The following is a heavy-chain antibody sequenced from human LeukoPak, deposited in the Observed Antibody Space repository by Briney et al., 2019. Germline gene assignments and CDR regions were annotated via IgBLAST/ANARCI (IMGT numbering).Heavy chain of an antibody. CDR3: ARGAPVEMATIDAFDI. CDR2: IIPIFGTA. D-gene: IGHD5-24*01. CDR1: GGTFSSYA. J-gene: IGHJ3*02. V-gene: IGHV1-69*05. Sequence: SVKVSCKASGGTFSSYAISWVRQAPGQGLEWMGRIIPIFGTANYAQKFQGRVTITTDESTSIAYMELSSLGSEDTAVYYCARGAPVEMATIDAFDIWGQGTMVTVSS.